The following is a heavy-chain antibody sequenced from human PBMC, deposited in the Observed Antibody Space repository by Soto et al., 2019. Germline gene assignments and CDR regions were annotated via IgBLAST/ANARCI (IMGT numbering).Heavy chain of an antibody. CDR1: GGSFSGYY. D-gene: IGHD6-19*01. Sequence: SETLSLTCAVYGGSFSGYYWIWIRQPPGKGLEWIGEINHSGSTNYNPSLKSRVTISVDTSKNQFSLKLSSVTAADTAVYYCARRPYSSGPFYFDYWGQGTLVTGSS. J-gene: IGHJ4*02. CDR2: INHSGST. CDR3: ARRPYSSGPFYFDY. V-gene: IGHV4-34*01.